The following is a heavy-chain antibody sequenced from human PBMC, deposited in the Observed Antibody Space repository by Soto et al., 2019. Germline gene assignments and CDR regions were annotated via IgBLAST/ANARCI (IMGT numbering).Heavy chain of an antibody. CDR3: ARGTIEAAGMDY. Sequence: EVQLVESGGGLVQPGGSLRLSCTISGFTFSNYWMHWVRQAPGKGLVWVSRINTDGSTTDYADSVKGRFTISRDNAKNTLYLQMHSLRAEDTAVYYCARGTIEAAGMDYWGQGTLLTVSS. CDR2: INTDGSTT. D-gene: IGHD6-13*01. J-gene: IGHJ4*02. CDR1: GFTFSNYW. V-gene: IGHV3-74*01.